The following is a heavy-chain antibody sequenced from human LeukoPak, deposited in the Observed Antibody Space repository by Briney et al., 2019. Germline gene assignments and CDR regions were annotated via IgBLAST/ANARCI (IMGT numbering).Heavy chain of an antibody. CDR1: GGSISSGYSY. CDR2: IYTSGKI. D-gene: IGHD3-10*01. V-gene: IGHV4-61*09. CDR3: ARATYHSGAGSYIYYYMNV. J-gene: IGHJ6*03. Sequence: SQTLSLTCTVSGGSISSGYSYWTWVRQPAGKGLEWMGHIYTSGKIDYNPSLESRVTISVDTSKNQFSLRLNSVTAADTAVYYCARATYHSGAGSYIYYYMNVWGKGTTVIVSS.